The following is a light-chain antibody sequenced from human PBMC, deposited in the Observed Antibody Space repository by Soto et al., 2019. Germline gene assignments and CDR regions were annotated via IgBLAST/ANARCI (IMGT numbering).Light chain of an antibody. V-gene: IGKV3-11*01. CDR1: QSISSH. CDR3: KQRSTGPLT. J-gene: IGKJ4*01. CDR2: DAS. Sequence: EIVLTQSPATLSLSPGERATLSCRASQSISSHLAWYQQKPGQAPRLLMYDASNRATGILARFSGSGSGTDSPPPNSGLEPEDFAVYSCKQRSTGPLTLGGGPKGE.